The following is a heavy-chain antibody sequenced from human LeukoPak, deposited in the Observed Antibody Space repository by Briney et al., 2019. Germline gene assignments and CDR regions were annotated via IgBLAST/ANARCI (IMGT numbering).Heavy chain of an antibody. CDR1: GFTFSSYS. D-gene: IGHD6-19*01. Sequence: GGSLRLSCAASGFTFSSYSMNWVRQAPGKGLEWVSYISSSSSTIYYAGSVKGRFTISRDNAKNSLYLQMNSLRAEDTAVYYCARAPGAVASEFDYWGQGTLVTVSS. CDR2: ISSSSSTI. CDR3: ARAPGAVASEFDY. J-gene: IGHJ4*02. V-gene: IGHV3-48*01.